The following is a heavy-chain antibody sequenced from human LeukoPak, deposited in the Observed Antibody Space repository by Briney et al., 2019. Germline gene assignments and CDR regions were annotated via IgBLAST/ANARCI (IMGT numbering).Heavy chain of an antibody. CDR2: IYYSGST. J-gene: IGHJ5*02. CDR1: GDSISGYY. CDR3: ARDFYYGSGSFDP. V-gene: IGHV4-59*01. Sequence: PSENLSLTCTVSGDSISGYYWSWIRQPPGKGLEWIGYIYYSGSTNYNPSLKSRVTISVDTSKNQFSLKLSSVTAADTAVYYCARDFYYGSGSFDPWGQGTLDTVSS. D-gene: IGHD3-10*01.